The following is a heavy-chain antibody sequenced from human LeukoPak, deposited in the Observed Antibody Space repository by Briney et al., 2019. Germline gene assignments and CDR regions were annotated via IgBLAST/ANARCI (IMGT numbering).Heavy chain of an antibody. Sequence: VGSLRLSCAASGFTFSLYEMNWVRQAPVKGLECVSYISGGGETRYYADSVKGRFTISRDNGKNSLYLQMNSLRAEDTAVYYCARDASGHDLPFDYWGLGTLVTVSS. CDR1: GFTFSLYE. D-gene: IGHD6-25*01. CDR2: ISGGGETR. CDR3: ARDASGHDLPFDY. J-gene: IGHJ4*02. V-gene: IGHV3-48*03.